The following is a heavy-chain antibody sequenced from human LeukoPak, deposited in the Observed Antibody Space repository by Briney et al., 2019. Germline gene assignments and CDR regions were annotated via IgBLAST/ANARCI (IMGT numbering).Heavy chain of an antibody. J-gene: IGHJ5*02. V-gene: IGHV4-39*02. CDR2: IYDSGST. CDR3: ARDSSNWFDP. Sequence: SSETLSLTCTVSGGSIRSSYYYWGWIRQPPGKGLEWIGSIYDSGSTYYNPSLKSRVTISVDTSKNQFSLKLNSVTAADTAVYYCARDSSNWFDPWGQGTLVTVSS. D-gene: IGHD6-6*01. CDR1: GGSIRSSYYY.